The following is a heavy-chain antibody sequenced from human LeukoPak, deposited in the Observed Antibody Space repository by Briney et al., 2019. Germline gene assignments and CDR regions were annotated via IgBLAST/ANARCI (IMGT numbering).Heavy chain of an antibody. CDR1: GGSISSSNYH. J-gene: IGHJ4*02. V-gene: IGHV4-39*01. D-gene: IGHD2-2*01. CDR2: IYYSGST. Sequence: SETLSLTCTVSGGSISSSNYHWAWIRQPPGKGLEWIGSIYYSGSTFYSPSLKSRVTISVDTSKNQFSLKLSSVTAADTAVYYCSRETASTSWFWGQGTLVSVSS. CDR3: SRETASTSWF.